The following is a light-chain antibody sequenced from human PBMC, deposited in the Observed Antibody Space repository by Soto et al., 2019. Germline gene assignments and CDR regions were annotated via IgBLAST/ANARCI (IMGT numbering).Light chain of an antibody. CDR2: KAS. V-gene: IGKV1-5*03. Sequence: DIQMTQSPSTLCASVEDRVTISCRASQSIRSKVAWYQQEPGKAPKRLTYKASSLESGVPSRSRGSGSGTEFPLTVSSLQPDDFATYYCQQSDNYPPNFGGGTMM. CDR1: QSIRSK. CDR3: QQSDNYPPN. J-gene: IGKJ4*01.